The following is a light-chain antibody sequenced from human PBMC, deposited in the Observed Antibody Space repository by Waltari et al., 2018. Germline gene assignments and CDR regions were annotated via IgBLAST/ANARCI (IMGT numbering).Light chain of an antibody. CDR1: DSNIGTTP. Sequence: QSVLSQPPSASATPGQRVTISCSGTDSNIGTTPVFWYQPVPGQAPRPLTYMPVPRPSGIPDRFSGSKSGASASLAIPGLRSEDEADYYCAAWDSGLSVSYVFGSGTKVTV. J-gene: IGLJ1*01. V-gene: IGLV1-47*01. CDR3: AAWDSGLSVSYV. CDR2: MPV.